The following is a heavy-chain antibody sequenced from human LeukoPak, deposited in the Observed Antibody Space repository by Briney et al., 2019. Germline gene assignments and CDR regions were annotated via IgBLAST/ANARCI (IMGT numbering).Heavy chain of an antibody. CDR3: ASLADHYYDSSGYYYVFDY. Sequence: WASVKASCKASGYTFTSYYMHWVRQAPGQGLEWMGIINPSGGSTSYAQKFQGRVTMTRDMSTSTVYMELSSLRSEDTAVYYCASLADHYYDSSGYYYVFDYWGQGTLVTVSS. D-gene: IGHD3-22*01. CDR1: GYTFTSYY. J-gene: IGHJ4*02. V-gene: IGHV1-46*01. CDR2: INPSGGST.